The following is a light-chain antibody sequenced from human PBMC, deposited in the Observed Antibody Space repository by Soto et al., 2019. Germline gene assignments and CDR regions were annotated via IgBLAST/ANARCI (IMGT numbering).Light chain of an antibody. Sequence: DIQMTQSPSSLSASVGDRVTITCRASQSISSYLNWYQQKPGKAPKLLIYAASSLQSGVPSRFSGSGSGTDITLTIRSPQPQDFATYYCQQRYSTPPLTFGGGTKVEIK. J-gene: IGKJ4*01. CDR3: QQRYSTPPLT. CDR2: AAS. CDR1: QSISSY. V-gene: IGKV1-39*01.